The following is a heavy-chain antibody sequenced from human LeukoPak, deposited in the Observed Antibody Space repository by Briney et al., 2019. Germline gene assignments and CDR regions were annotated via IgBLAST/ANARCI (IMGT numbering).Heavy chain of an antibody. CDR2: IYSGGYT. CDR1: GFTFSNYA. Sequence: GGSLRLSCAASGFTFSNYAMSWVRQAPGKGLEGVAIIYSGGYTDYADSVKGRFTISRDNSKNTLYLQMNSLRAEDTAVYYCARRLEYSGSKGVFDYWGQGTLVTVSS. V-gene: IGHV3-66*01. D-gene: IGHD1-26*01. CDR3: ARRLEYSGSKGVFDY. J-gene: IGHJ4*02.